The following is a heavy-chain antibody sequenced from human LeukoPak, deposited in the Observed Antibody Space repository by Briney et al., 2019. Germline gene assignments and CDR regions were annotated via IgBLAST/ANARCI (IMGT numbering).Heavy chain of an antibody. J-gene: IGHJ4*02. D-gene: IGHD3-10*01. CDR2: IRYDGSNK. Sequence: GGSLRLSCAASGFTFISYGMHWVRQAPGKGLEWVAFIRYDGSNKYYADSVKGRFTISRDNSKNTLYLQMNSLRAEDTAVYYCAKGGFGAKLGSYFDYWGQGTLVTVSS. V-gene: IGHV3-30*02. CDR1: GFTFISYG. CDR3: AKGGFGAKLGSYFDY.